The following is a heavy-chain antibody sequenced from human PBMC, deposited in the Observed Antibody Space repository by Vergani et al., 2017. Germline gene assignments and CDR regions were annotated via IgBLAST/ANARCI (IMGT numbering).Heavy chain of an antibody. D-gene: IGHD3-22*01. CDR3: SKEARGYYDRSGYWYFDL. J-gene: IGHJ2*01. CDR2: ISYDGSNK. V-gene: IGHV3-30*18. CDR1: GFTFSSYG. Sequence: QVQLVESGGGVVQPGRSLRLSCAASGFTFSSYGMHWVRQAPGKGLEWVAVISYDGSNKYYADSVKGRFTISRDNSKNTLYLQMNSLRAEDTAVYYCSKEARGYYDRSGYWYFDLWGRGTLVTVSS.